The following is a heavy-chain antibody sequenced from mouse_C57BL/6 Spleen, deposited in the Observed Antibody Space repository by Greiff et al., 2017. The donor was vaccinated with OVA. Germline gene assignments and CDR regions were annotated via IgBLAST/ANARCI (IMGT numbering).Heavy chain of an antibody. CDR1: GFTFSSYT. V-gene: IGHV5-9*01. CDR3: ARRGLLRSYYYAMDY. D-gene: IGHD1-1*01. CDR2: ISGGGGNT. J-gene: IGHJ4*01. Sequence: EVKLQESGGGLVKPGGSLKLSCAASGFTFSSYTMSWVRQTPEKRLEWVATISGGGGNTYYPDSVKGRFTISRDNAKNTLYLQMSSLRSEDTALYYCARRGLLRSYYYAMDYWGQGTSVTVSS.